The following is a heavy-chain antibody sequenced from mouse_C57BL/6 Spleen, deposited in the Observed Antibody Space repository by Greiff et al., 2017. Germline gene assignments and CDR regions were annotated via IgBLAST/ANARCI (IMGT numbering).Heavy chain of an antibody. CDR3: TSPGTEGVFDY. CDR1: GYTFTDYE. CDR2: IDPETGGT. D-gene: IGHD4-1*01. Sequence: QVQLQQSGAELVRPGASVTLSCTASGYTFTDYEMHWVKQTPVHGLEWIGAIDPETGGTAYNQKFKGKAILTADKSSSTAYMERRSLTSEDSAVYYCTSPGTEGVFDYWGQGTTLTVSS. V-gene: IGHV1-15*01. J-gene: IGHJ2*01.